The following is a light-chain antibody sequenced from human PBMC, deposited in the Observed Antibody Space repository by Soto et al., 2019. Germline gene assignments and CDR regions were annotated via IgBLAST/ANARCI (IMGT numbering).Light chain of an antibody. CDR1: QDISNY. CDR2: DAS. Sequence: DIQMTQSPSSLSASVGDRVTITCQASQDISNYLNWYQQKPGKAPKLLIYDASNLETGVPSRFSGSGSGTDFTFTISSLQPEDIATYYCQQYDTYVTFGGGTKVDIK. CDR3: QQYDTYVT. J-gene: IGKJ4*01. V-gene: IGKV1-33*01.